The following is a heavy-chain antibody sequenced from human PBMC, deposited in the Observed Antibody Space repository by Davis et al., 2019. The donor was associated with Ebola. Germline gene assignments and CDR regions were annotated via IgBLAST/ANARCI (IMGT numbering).Heavy chain of an antibody. CDR1: GFTFSNYE. Sequence: GESLKISCAASGFTFSNYEINWVRQAPGKGLEWISYISHDSSSIYYADSVKGRFTISRDNAKNSVYLQMSSLSAEDTALYYCARGAVGLDYWGQGTLVTVSS. J-gene: IGHJ4*02. CDR2: ISHDSSSI. D-gene: IGHD1-26*01. V-gene: IGHV3-48*03. CDR3: ARGAVGLDY.